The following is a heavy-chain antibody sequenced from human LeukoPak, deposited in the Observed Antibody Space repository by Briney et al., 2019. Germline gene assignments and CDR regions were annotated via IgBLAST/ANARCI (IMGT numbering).Heavy chain of an antibody. J-gene: IGHJ4*02. CDR2: MNPNSGNT. D-gene: IGHD6-13*01. CDR3: AREGAAADPDY. CDR1: GYTFTSYD. Sequence: ASVKVSCKASGYTFTSYDINWVRQATGQGLEWMGWMNPNSGNTGYAQKFQGRVTITRNPSISTAYMELSSLRSEDTAVHYCAREGAAADPDYWGQGTLVTVSS. V-gene: IGHV1-8*03.